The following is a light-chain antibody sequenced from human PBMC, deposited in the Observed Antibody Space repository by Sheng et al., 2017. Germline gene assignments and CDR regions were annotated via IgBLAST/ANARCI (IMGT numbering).Light chain of an antibody. Sequence: IVLTQSPGTLSLSPGERATLSCRASQSVSNAYLAWYQQKGGRAPRLLIYGASTRATGIPDRFSGSGSGTDFTLTINRLEPEDFAVYYCQQYGSPKYTFGQGTKLEIK. CDR3: QQYGSPKYT. J-gene: IGKJ2*01. CDR2: GAS. V-gene: IGKV3-20*01. CDR1: QSVSNAY.